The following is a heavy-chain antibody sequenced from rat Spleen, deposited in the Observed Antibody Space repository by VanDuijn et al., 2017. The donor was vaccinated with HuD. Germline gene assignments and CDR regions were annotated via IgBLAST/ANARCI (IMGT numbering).Heavy chain of an antibody. CDR1: GFNFNDY. CDR2: ISYSGVT. CDR3: ARAGYTTSYRYWYFDF. J-gene: IGHJ1*01. V-gene: IGHV3-1*01. D-gene: IGHD1-6*01. Sequence: EVRLVESGGGLVQPGRSLKLSCAASGFNFNDYWGWIRRFPGSKMEWLGYISYSGVTNYNPSLTSRISITRDTSKNHFFLQLNSVTTEDTATYYCARAGYTTSYRYWYFDFWGPGTMVTVSS.